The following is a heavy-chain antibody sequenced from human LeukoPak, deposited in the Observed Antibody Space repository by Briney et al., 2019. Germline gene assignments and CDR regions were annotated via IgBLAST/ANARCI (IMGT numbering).Heavy chain of an antibody. J-gene: IGHJ3*02. CDR2: IYSGGST. V-gene: IGHV3-66*01. D-gene: IGHD5-24*01. CDR1: GFTFSSYA. CDR3: ASGYTGAFDI. Sequence: GRSLRLSCAASGFTFSSYAMHWVRQAPGKGLEWVAVIYSGGSTYYADSVKGRFTISRDNSKNTLYLQMNSLRAEDTAVYYCASGYTGAFDIWGQGTMVTVSS.